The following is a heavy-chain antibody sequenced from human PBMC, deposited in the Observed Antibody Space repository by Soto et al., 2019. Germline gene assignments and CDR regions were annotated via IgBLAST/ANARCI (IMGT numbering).Heavy chain of an antibody. Sequence: SETLSLTCTVSGGSLSQYYWSWTRQSPGNTLEWIGYIYYAGTTAYNPSLKSRVTISLDTAKNQFSLKLDSVTAADMAVYYCARLGGYYQALDSWGQGTLVTVS. CDR1: GGSLSQYY. V-gene: IGHV4-59*08. CDR3: ARLGGYYQALDS. D-gene: IGHD3-22*01. CDR2: IYYAGTT. J-gene: IGHJ4*02.